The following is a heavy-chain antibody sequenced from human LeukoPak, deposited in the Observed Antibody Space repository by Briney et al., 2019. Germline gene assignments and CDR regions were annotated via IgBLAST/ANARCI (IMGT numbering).Heavy chain of an antibody. Sequence: KPGESLKISCKGSGSSFSSYWIGWVRQLPGKGLEWMGIIYPGDSDTRYSPSFQGQVTISADKSITTAYLQWSSLKASDTAMYYCVRGYCSISTCRRLDYWGQGTLVTVS. V-gene: IGHV5-51*01. D-gene: IGHD2-2*01. CDR2: IYPGDSDT. J-gene: IGHJ4*02. CDR1: GSSFSSYW. CDR3: VRGYCSISTCRRLDY.